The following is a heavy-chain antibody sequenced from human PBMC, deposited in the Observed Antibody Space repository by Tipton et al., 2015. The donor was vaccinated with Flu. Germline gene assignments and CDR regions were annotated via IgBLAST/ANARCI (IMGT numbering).Heavy chain of an antibody. CDR1: GYSFTSYW. Sequence: QLVQSGAEVKKPGESLKISCKGSGYSFTSYWIGWVRQMPGKGLEWMGIIYPGDSDTRYSPSFQGLVTISADKSISTAYLQWSSLKASDPAIYYCARLDYDFWGGYFNWFDPWGQGTLVTVSS. CDR3: ARLDYDFWGGYFNWFDP. D-gene: IGHD3-3*01. V-gene: IGHV5-51*01. CDR2: IYPGDSDT. J-gene: IGHJ5*02.